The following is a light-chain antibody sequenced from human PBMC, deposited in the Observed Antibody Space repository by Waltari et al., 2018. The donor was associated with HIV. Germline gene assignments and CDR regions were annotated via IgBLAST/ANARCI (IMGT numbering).Light chain of an antibody. J-gene: IGKJ2*01. CDR2: TAS. Sequence: DIHLTQSPAYLSASVGDRVTLTCRASEDISRFLAWYQQEPGKAPKLLIYTASTLQSGVPSRFSGSGSGTEFTLTVTSLQPEDVATYDCQQFKSYPFTFGQGTELGIK. CDR1: EDISRF. CDR3: QQFKSYPFT. V-gene: IGKV1-9*01.